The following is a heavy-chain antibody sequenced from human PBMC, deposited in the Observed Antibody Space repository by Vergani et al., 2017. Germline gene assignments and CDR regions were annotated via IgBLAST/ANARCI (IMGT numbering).Heavy chain of an antibody. J-gene: IGHJ6*03. CDR1: VAYVGSGVHY. CDR2: IYYRGPT. Sequence: QVQLQESGPGLGKASQTLSLTRSVPVAYVGSGVHYWSWVSQRPGMGLDWIGYIYYRGPTYYNPSHESRLTISLDTAENHLSLKLTSVTAADTASFYCAREKEYYMDVWVKGATVTVS. V-gene: IGHV4-31*03. CDR3: AREKEYYMDV.